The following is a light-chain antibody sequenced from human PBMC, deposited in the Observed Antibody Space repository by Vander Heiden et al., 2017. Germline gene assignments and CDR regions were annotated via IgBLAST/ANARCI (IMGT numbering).Light chain of an antibody. J-gene: IGKJ4*01. CDR3: IQRKAFPLT. Sequence: IVMTQTPLSLPVTPGEPASISCRSSQSLLDSDNGNIYLDWFLQKPGQSPQLLIYTLSYPASPVPDRFSGTGSPTDFTLKIMRVEAEDIGVYYCIQRKAFPLTFGGGTQVDIK. V-gene: IGKV2-40*01. CDR2: TLS. CDR1: QSLLDSDNGNIY.